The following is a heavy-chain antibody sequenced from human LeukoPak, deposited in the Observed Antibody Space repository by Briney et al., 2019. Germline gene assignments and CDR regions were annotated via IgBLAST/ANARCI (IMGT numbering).Heavy chain of an antibody. CDR3: ATEGGSGSYYGDDAFDM. J-gene: IGHJ3*02. CDR1: GFSFTNTW. V-gene: IGHV3-15*01. D-gene: IGHD3-10*01. CDR2: VKSKADDGTT. Sequence: PGGSLRLACEASGFSFTNTWMSWVRQAPGKGLEWVGRVKSKADDGTTDYAAPVQGRFTISRDDSKNTLSLQMNSLKTEDTAVYYCATEGGSGSYYGDDAFDMWGQGTMVTVSS.